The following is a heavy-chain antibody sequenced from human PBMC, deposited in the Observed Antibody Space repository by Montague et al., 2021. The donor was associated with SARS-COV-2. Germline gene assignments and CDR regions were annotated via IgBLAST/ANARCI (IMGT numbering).Heavy chain of an antibody. J-gene: IGHJ6*03. D-gene: IGHD3-10*01. CDR1: GTSFSGYY. V-gene: IGHV4-34*01. CDR2: INHGGGT. Sequence: SETLSLTCAVQGTSFSGYYWNWIRQPPGKGLEWIGEINHGGGTKYSPSLKSRLTISADTSKNQFSLKLTSVAAADTAVYYCARLRDGVVPSPILGVGPYYSYYYMDVWGRGTTVTGSS. CDR3: ARLRDGVVPSPILGVGPYYSYYYMDV.